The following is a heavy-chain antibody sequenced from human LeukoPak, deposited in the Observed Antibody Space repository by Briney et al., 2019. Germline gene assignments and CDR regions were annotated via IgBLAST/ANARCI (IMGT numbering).Heavy chain of an antibody. J-gene: IGHJ4*02. CDR1: GYTFTNYG. CDR2: INASNGDT. D-gene: IGHD6-13*01. Sequence: GASVKVSCKASGYTFTNYGITWVRQAPGPGLEWMGWINASNGDTKSAQNLQGRVTMTRDTSTSTAYMELWSLRSDDTAMYYCARGPIAAAGDYWGQGTLVTVSS. V-gene: IGHV1-18*01. CDR3: ARGPIAAAGDY.